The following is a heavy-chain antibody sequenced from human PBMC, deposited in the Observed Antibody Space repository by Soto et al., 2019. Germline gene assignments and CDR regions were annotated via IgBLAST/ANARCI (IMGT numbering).Heavy chain of an antibody. CDR1: GGTFSSYT. CDR3: ARTPTYYYDSSGYRLDY. J-gene: IGHJ4*02. Sequence: SVKVSCKASGGTFSSYTISWVRQAPGQGLEWMGRIIPILGIANYAQKFQGRVTITADKSTSTAYMELSSLRSEDTAVYYCARTPTYYYDSSGYRLDYWGQGTLVTVSS. CDR2: IIPILGIA. V-gene: IGHV1-69*02. D-gene: IGHD3-22*01.